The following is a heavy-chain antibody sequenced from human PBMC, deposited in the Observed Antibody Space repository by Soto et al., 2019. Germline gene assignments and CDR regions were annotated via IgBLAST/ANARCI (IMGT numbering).Heavy chain of an antibody. J-gene: IGHJ6*02. CDR2: ISSSRSTI. CDR3: ARDVPLYGTITYYYAMDV. V-gene: IGHV3-48*02. CDR1: GFTFSSYS. Sequence: PGGSLRLSCAASGFTFSSYSMNWVRQAPGKGLEWVSYISSSRSTIYYADSVKGRFTVSRDTAKNSLYLQMNCLRDEDTAVYYCARDVPLYGTITYYYAMDVWGQGTTVTVAS. D-gene: IGHD2-2*02.